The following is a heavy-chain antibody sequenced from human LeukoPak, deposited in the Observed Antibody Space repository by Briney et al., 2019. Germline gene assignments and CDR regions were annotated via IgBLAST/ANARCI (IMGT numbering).Heavy chain of an antibody. V-gene: IGHV3-21*01. Sequence: GGSLRLSCAASGFTFSSYSMNWVLQAPGKGLEWVSSISSSSSYIYYADSVKGRFTISRDNAKNSLYLQMNSLRAEDTAVYYCAKDSSTSGNFDYWGQGTLVTVSS. CDR1: GFTFSSYS. D-gene: IGHD2-2*01. J-gene: IGHJ4*02. CDR3: AKDSSTSGNFDY. CDR2: ISSSSSYI.